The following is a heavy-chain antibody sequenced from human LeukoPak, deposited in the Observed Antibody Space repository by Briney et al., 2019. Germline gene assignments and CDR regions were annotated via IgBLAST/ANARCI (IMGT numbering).Heavy chain of an antibody. CDR2: INHSGST. CDR1: GGSFSGYY. D-gene: IGHD3-9*01. J-gene: IGHJ5*02. CDR3: ARVPGVFYDTLTGYGSGWFDP. Sequence: SETLSLTCAVYGGSFSGYYWSWIRQPPGKGLEWIGEINHSGSTNYNPSLKSRVTISVDTSRNQFSLRLRSMTAADTAVYYCARVPGVFYDTLTGYGSGWFDPWGQGTLVTVPS. V-gene: IGHV4-34*01.